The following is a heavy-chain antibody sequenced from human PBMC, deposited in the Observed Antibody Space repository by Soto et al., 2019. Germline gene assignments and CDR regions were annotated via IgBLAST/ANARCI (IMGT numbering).Heavy chain of an antibody. CDR3: ARVRAGAPYYYDSTGFDH. Sequence: QVQLQESGPGLVKPSQTLSLTCTVSGGSISSGDNYWSWIRQHPGKGLEGIGYIYYSGSTYYNPSLSRRVTISVDTSKNQFSLKLSSVTAADSAVYYCARVRAGAPYYYDSTGFDHWGQGSLVTVSS. J-gene: IGHJ4*02. V-gene: IGHV4-31*03. CDR1: GGSISSGDNY. D-gene: IGHD3-22*01. CDR2: IYYSGST.